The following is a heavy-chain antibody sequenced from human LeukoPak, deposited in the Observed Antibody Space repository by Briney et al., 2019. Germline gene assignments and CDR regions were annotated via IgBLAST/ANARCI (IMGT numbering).Heavy chain of an antibody. D-gene: IGHD3-10*01. CDR1: GFTFSSYE. CDR3: ARGDDYGSAGDYFDY. CDR2: ISRSGSTI. J-gene: IGHJ4*02. Sequence: GGSLRLSCAASGFTFSSYEMNRVLQAPGKGLKWVSYISRSGSTIYYADSVKGRFTISRDNAKNSLYLQMNSLRAEDTAVYCCARGDDYGSAGDYFDYWGQGTLVTVSS. V-gene: IGHV3-48*03.